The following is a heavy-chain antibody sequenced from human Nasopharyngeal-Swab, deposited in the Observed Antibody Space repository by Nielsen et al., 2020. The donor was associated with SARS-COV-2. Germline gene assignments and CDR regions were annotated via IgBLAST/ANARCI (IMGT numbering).Heavy chain of an antibody. CDR1: GFTFSSLW. Sequence: GESLKISCAASGFTFSSLWMHWVRQAPGRGLGWVSYINSDGGSSTYADSVKGRFTISSDNAKNTLYLQMDSLRADDTAVYYCARGGYGAIDYWGQGALVTVSS. CDR3: ARGGYGAIDY. D-gene: IGHD4-17*01. V-gene: IGHV3-74*01. CDR2: INSDGGSS. J-gene: IGHJ4*02.